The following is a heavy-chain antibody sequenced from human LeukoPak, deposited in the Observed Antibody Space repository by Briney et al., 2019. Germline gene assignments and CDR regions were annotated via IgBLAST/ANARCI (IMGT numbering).Heavy chain of an antibody. Sequence: SETLSLTCTVTGGSISSYYWSWIRQPPGKGLEWIGYIYYSGNTHYNPSLKSRVTISVDTSKNQFSLMMRSVTAADTAVYYCARHTSSWPYNWFDPWGQGTLVTVSS. CDR3: ARHTSSWPYNWFDP. V-gene: IGHV4-59*01. CDR2: IYYSGNT. D-gene: IGHD6-13*01. CDR1: GGSISSYY. J-gene: IGHJ5*02.